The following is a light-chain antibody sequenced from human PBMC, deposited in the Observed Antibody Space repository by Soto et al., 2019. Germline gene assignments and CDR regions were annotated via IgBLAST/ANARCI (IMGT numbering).Light chain of an antibody. CDR3: QQRYSWLRA. V-gene: IGKV3-11*01. CDR1: QSVSSS. Sequence: EVVVTQSPDTLSLSPAETATLYCRASQSVSSSVAWYQHKPGQSPRLVVYSGYKRDPVIPARFSGSGSGTDFTLTISSLESDDFAIYYCQQRYSWLRAFGPGTKVEVK. CDR2: SGY. J-gene: IGKJ1*01.